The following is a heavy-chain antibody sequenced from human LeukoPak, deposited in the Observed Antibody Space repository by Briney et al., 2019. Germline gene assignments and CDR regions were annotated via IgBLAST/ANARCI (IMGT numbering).Heavy chain of an antibody. D-gene: IGHD5-18*01. V-gene: IGHV4-59*01. CDR2: IYYSGST. CDR3: ARDLEGYSYGYDDQGGAFDI. Sequence: SETLSLTCTVSGGSISSYYWSWIRQPPGKGLEWIGYIYYSGSTNYNPSLKSRVTISVDTSKNQFSLKLSSVTAADTAVYYCARDLEGYSYGYDDQGGAFDIWGQGTMVTVSS. CDR1: GGSISSYY. J-gene: IGHJ3*02.